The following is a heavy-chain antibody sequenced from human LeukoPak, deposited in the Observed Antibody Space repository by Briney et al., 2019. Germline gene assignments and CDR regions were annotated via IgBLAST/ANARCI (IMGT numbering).Heavy chain of an antibody. CDR2: IYYSGST. Sequence: SETLSLTCTVSGGSISSSSYYWGWIRQPPGKGLEWIGSIYYSGSTYYNPSLKSRVTISVDTSKNQFSLKLSSVTAADTAVYYCARGGYCSSTSCQRGGNWFDPWGQGTLVTVSS. CDR3: ARGGYCSSTSCQRGGNWFDP. D-gene: IGHD2-2*01. J-gene: IGHJ5*02. CDR1: GGSISSSSYY. V-gene: IGHV4-39*07.